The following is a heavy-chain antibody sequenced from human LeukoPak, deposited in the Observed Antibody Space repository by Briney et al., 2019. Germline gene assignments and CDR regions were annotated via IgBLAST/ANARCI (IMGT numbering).Heavy chain of an antibody. D-gene: IGHD6-13*01. V-gene: IGHV4-39*07. Sequence: PSETLSLTCTVSGGSISSSSYYWGWIRQPPGKELEWIGSIYYSGSTYYNPSLKSRVTISVDTSKNQFSLKLSSVTAADTAVYYCARVVKDTAAGTHWGQGTLVTVSS. CDR2: IYYSGST. J-gene: IGHJ4*02. CDR1: GGSISSSSYY. CDR3: ARVVKDTAAGTH.